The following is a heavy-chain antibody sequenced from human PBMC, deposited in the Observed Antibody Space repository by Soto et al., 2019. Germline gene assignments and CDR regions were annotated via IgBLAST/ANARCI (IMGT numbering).Heavy chain of an antibody. V-gene: IGHV1-69*01. J-gene: IGHJ4*02. D-gene: IGHD2-15*01. CDR1: GGTFSSYA. CDR2: IIPVFGST. CDR3: AIGPRGGLELYHYFDY. Sequence: QAQLVQSGAEVRKPGSSVRVSCKAAGGTFSSYAFTWVRQAPGQGVEWMGGIIPVFGSTSYAQKFQGRVTISADESTNTAYMELSSLRSEDTAVYYCAIGPRGGLELYHYFDYWGQGTRVSVSS.